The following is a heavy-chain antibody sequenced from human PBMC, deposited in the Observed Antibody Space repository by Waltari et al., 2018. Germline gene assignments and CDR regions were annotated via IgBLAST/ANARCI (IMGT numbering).Heavy chain of an antibody. V-gene: IGHV5-51*01. CDR1: GYIFTFHW. CDR3: ARPRGKGWAVPY. Sequence: EVELVQSGAEVKTTGESLRISCKDSGYIFTFHWIGWVRQMPGKGLEWMGIIYPGDSDTTYSPSFQGQVTISADKSTNAAYLHWSSLKASDTAMYYCARPRGKGWAVPYWGQGTLVTVSS. J-gene: IGHJ4*02. CDR2: IYPGDSDT. D-gene: IGHD1-26*01.